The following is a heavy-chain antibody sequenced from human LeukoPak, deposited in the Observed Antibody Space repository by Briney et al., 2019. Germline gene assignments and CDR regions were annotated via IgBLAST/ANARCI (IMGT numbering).Heavy chain of an antibody. Sequence: ASVKVSCKASGYTFTGYYIHSVRQAPGHGLEWMGIINPSGGSTSYAQKFQGRVTMTRDMSTSTVYMELSSLRSEDTAVYYCARELRDIVLMVYALGSFDYWGQGTLVTVSS. J-gene: IGHJ4*02. V-gene: IGHV1-46*01. CDR3: ARELRDIVLMVYALGSFDY. CDR1: GYTFTGYY. CDR2: INPSGGST. D-gene: IGHD2-8*01.